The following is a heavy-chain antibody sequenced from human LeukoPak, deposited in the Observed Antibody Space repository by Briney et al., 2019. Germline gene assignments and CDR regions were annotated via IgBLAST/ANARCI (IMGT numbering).Heavy chain of an antibody. CDR1: GFTFSNSA. CDR3: ARDPLRYLRVGHYDY. D-gene: IGHD3-9*01. V-gene: IGHV3-21*01. CDR2: IDYDSSHI. Sequence: GGSLRLSCAASGFTFSNSAMNWVRQGPGEGLEWVSSIDYDSSHIYYAASVRGRFTISRDNARNSVYLQMNSLRVEDTAVYYCARDPLRYLRVGHYDYWGQGTRVAVSA. J-gene: IGHJ4*02.